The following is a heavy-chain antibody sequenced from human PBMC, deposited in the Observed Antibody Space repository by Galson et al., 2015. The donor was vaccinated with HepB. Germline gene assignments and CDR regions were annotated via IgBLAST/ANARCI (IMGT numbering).Heavy chain of an antibody. D-gene: IGHD4-17*01. Sequence: CAISGDSVSSNSAAWNWIRQSPSRGLEWLGRTYYRSKWYNDYAVSVKSRITINPDTSKNQFSLQLNSVTPEDTAVYYCARGRDYGDYGESVDYWGQGTLVTVSS. CDR2: TYYRSKWYN. CDR1: GDSVSSNSAA. CDR3: ARGRDYGDYGESVDY. J-gene: IGHJ4*02. V-gene: IGHV6-1*01.